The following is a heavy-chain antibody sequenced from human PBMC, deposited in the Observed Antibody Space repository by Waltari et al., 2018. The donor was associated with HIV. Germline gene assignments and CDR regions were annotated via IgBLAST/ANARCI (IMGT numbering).Heavy chain of an antibody. V-gene: IGHV1-24*01. Sequence: QVQLVQSGAEVKKPGASVKVSCKVSGYTLTALSMHWVRPAPGKGLEWMGGFDPEDGETIYAQKFQGRVTMTEDTSTDTAYMELSSLRSEDTAVYYCATPVTNYYYYGMDVWGQGTTVTVSS. D-gene: IGHD4-17*01. CDR1: GYTLTALS. CDR3: ATPVTNYYYYGMDV. CDR2: FDPEDGET. J-gene: IGHJ6*02.